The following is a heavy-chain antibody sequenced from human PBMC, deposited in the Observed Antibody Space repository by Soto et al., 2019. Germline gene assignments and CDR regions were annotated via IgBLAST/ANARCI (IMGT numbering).Heavy chain of an antibody. CDR2: ISGSGSTT. Sequence: GGSLRLSCTASGFTFSDYYMSWIRQAPGKGLEWLAYISGSGSTTYYTDSVRGRFAISRDNARTSLYLQINSLRVEDSAVYYCARSSLTYFEFWGQGTLVTVSS. CDR3: ARSSLTYFEF. V-gene: IGHV3-11*01. CDR1: GFTFSDYY. J-gene: IGHJ4*02.